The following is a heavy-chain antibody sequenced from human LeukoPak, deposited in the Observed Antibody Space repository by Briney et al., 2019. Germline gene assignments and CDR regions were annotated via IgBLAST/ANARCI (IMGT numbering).Heavy chain of an antibody. V-gene: IGHV3-7*01. CDR3: ARDRLPYGVGELSRRIYYYGMDV. J-gene: IGHJ6*02. CDR1: GFTFSSYW. D-gene: IGHD3-10*01. Sequence: TGGSLRLSCAASGFTFSSYWMSWVRQAPGKGREWVANIKQDGSEKYYVDSVKGRFTISRDNAKNSLYLQMNSLRAEDTAVYYCARDRLPYGVGELSRRIYYYGMDVWGQGTTVTVSS. CDR2: IKQDGSEK.